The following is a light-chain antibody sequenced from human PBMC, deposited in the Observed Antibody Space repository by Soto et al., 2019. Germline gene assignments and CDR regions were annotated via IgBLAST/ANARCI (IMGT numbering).Light chain of an antibody. CDR1: QSVTTN. V-gene: IGKV3-15*01. J-gene: IGKJ1*01. CDR2: AAS. CDR3: QQYNNWPPRWT. Sequence: EIVMTQSPASLSVSPGERATLSCRASQSVTTNLAWYQQKPGQAPRLLIYAASTRATGIPTRFSGGGSGTEFTLTISSLKSEDFAVYYCQQYNNWPPRWTFGQGTKVEIK.